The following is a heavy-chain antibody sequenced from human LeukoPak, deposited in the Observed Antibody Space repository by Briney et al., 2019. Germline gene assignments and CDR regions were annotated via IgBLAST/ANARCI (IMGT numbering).Heavy chain of an antibody. D-gene: IGHD5-12*01. J-gene: IGHJ4*02. CDR3: TTDGYSGYEGLYDY. V-gene: IGHV3-15*01. CDR2: IKSKTDGGTT. Sequence: KTGGSPRLSCAASGFTFSNTWMSWVRQAPGKGLEWVGRIKSKTDGGTTDYAAPVKGRFIISRDDSKNTLYLQMNSLKTEDTAVYYRTTDGYSGYEGLYDYWGQGTLVTVSS. CDR1: GFTFSNTW.